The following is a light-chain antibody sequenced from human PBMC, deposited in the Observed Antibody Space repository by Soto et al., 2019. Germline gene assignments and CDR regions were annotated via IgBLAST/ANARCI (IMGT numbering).Light chain of an antibody. CDR2: DAF. Sequence: EIVLTQSPVTLSLSPGERATLSFRASKSVRSYLAWYQQQPGQAPRLLIYDAFTRATVIPARFSGSGSGTDFTLTISSLEPEDFAVYYCQQRSNWSSTFGGGTKVEIK. V-gene: IGKV3-11*01. J-gene: IGKJ4*01. CDR1: KSVRSY. CDR3: QQRSNWSST.